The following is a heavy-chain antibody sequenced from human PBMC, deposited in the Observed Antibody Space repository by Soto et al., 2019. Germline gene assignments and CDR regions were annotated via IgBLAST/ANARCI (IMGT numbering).Heavy chain of an antibody. CDR1: GGSISSGGYS. J-gene: IGHJ4*02. CDR2: IYHSGST. V-gene: IGHV4-30-2*01. Sequence: QLQLQESGSGPVKPSQTLSLTCAVSGGSISSGGYSWSWIRQPPGKGLECIGYIYHSGSTYYNPSLKSRVTISVDRSKNQFSLKLSSVTAADTAVYYCARGPPLLWWSQGTLVTVSS. CDR3: ARGPPLLW. D-gene: IGHD2-21*01.